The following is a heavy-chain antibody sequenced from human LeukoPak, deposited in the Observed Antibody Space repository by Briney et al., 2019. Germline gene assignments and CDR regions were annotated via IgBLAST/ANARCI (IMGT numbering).Heavy chain of an antibody. V-gene: IGHV1-8*01. CDR2: MNPNSGNT. CDR1: GYTFTSYD. J-gene: IGHJ5*02. D-gene: IGHD2-8*01. CDR3: ARGRMTPRSNWFDP. Sequence: ASVKVSCKASGYTFTSYDINWVRQATGQGLEWMGWMNPNSGNTGYAQKFQGRVTMTRNTPISTAYMELSSLRSEDTAVYYCARGRMTPRSNWFDPWGQGTLVTVSS.